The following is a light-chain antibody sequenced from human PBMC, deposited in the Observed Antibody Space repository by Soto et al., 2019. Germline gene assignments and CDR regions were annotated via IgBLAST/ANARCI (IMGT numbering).Light chain of an antibody. CDR2: AAS. CDR3: QQYYTHPWT. J-gene: IGKJ1*01. Sequence: AIRMTQSPSSLSASTGDRVTITCRAGQGISNYLAWYQQKPGKAPKVLIHAASTLQGGVPSRFSGSGSGTDFTLTISYLQSEDFATYYCQQYYTHPWTFGQGTKVEIK. CDR1: QGISNY. V-gene: IGKV1-8*01.